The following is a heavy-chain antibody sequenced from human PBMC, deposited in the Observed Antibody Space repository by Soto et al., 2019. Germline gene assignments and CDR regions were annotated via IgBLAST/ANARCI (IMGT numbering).Heavy chain of an antibody. D-gene: IGHD1-26*01. V-gene: IGHV4-61*01. CDR1: GGSVSSGSYY. CDR3: ARHRGSNSDDWFDS. CDR2: ISHSGST. J-gene: IGHJ5*01. Sequence: SETLSLTCTVSGGSVSSGSYYWSWIRQPPGKGLEWIGYISHSGSTNYNPSLESRVTISVDTSKNQFSLNLNSVTAAGTAVYYCARHRGSNSDDWFDSWGQGTLVTVSS.